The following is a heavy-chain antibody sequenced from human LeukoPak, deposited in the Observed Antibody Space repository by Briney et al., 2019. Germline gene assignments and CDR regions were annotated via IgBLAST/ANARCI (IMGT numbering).Heavy chain of an antibody. CDR2: INPNSGGT. CDR1: GYTFTGYY. J-gene: IGHJ1*01. V-gene: IGHV1-2*02. CDR3: ARDGLHYDFWSGYQNFQH. D-gene: IGHD3-3*01. Sequence: ASVKVSCKASGYTFTGYYIHWVRQAPGQGLEWMGWINPNSGGTNYAQKFQGRVTMTRDTSISTAYMELSRLRSDDTAVYYCARDGLHYDFWSGYQNFQHWGQGTLVTVSS.